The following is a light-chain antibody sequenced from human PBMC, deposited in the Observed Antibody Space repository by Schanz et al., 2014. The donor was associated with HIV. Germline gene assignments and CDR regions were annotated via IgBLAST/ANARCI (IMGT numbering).Light chain of an antibody. CDR2: DVT. CDR3: SSYTGSSSVI. CDR1: SSDVGGYNY. J-gene: IGLJ2*01. Sequence: QSALTQPPSASGSPGQSVTISCTGTSSDVGGYNYVSWYQQHPGKAPKLMIYDVTNRPSGVSNRFSGSKSGNTASLTISGLQAEDEADYYCSSYTGSSSVIFGGGTQLTVL. V-gene: IGLV2-14*01.